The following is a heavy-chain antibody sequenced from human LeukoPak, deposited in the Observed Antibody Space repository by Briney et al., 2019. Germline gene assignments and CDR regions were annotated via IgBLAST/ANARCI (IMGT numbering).Heavy chain of an antibody. CDR2: ISSSSSYI. D-gene: IGHD3-9*01. V-gene: IGHV3-21*01. CDR1: GFTFSNYA. Sequence: GGSLRLSCAASGFTFSNYAMSWVRQAPGKGLEWVSSISSSSSYIYYADSVKGRFTISRDNAKNSLYLQMNSLRAEDTAVYYCARARYFDWLAPDFDAFDIWGQGTMVTVSS. J-gene: IGHJ3*02. CDR3: ARARYFDWLAPDFDAFDI.